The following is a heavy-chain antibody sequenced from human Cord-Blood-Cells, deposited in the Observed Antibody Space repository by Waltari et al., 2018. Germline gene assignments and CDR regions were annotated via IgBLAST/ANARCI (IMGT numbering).Heavy chain of an antibody. D-gene: IGHD1-26*01. CDR1: GFTFSSYS. V-gene: IGHV3-21*01. J-gene: IGHJ5*02. Sequence: EVQLVESGGGLVKPGGSLRLSCAASGFTFSSYSMNWVRQAPGKGLEGVSSISSSSSYIYYADSVKGRFTISRDNAKNSLYLQMNSLRAEDTAVYYCARDGPSDAPAPWGQGTLVTVSS. CDR3: ARDGPSDAPAP. CDR2: ISSSSSYI.